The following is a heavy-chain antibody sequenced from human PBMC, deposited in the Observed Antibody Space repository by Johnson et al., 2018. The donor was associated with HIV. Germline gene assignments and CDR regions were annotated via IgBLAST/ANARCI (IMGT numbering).Heavy chain of an antibody. J-gene: IGHJ3*02. CDR1: GFTFSSYA. D-gene: IGHD2-21*01. V-gene: IGHV3-30*04. Sequence: QVQLVESGGGVVQPGRSLRLSCAASGFTFSSYAMHWVRQAPGKGLEWVAVISYDGSNKYYADSVKGRFTISRDNSKNTLYLQMNSLRAEDTAVYYCAKDRYSLTRDTFDIWCQGTMVTVSS. CDR3: AKDRYSLTRDTFDI. CDR2: ISYDGSNK.